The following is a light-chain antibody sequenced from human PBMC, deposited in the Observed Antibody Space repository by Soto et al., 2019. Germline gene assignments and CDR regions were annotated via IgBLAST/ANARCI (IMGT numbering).Light chain of an antibody. Sequence: EIVMTQSPATLSVSPGERATLSCRASQSVSSNLACTKQKPGQAPRLLIYGASTRATGIPARFSGSGSGTEFTLTISSLQSEDFAVYYCQQYNNWPFTFGPGTKVDIK. J-gene: IGKJ3*01. CDR3: QQYNNWPFT. CDR1: QSVSSN. CDR2: GAS. V-gene: IGKV3-15*01.